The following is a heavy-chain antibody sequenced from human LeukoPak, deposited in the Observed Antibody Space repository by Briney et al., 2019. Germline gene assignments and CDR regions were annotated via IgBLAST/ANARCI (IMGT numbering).Heavy chain of an antibody. Sequence: SSETLSLTCAVSGGSISSGGYSWSWIRQPPGKGLEWIGYIYHSGSTYYNPSLKSRVTISVDRSKNQFSLKLSSVTAADTAVYYCARGLITFGGVYFDYWGQGTLVTVSS. J-gene: IGHJ4*02. CDR1: GGSISSGGYS. V-gene: IGHV4-30-2*01. CDR3: ARGLITFGGVYFDY. CDR2: IYHSGST. D-gene: IGHD3-16*01.